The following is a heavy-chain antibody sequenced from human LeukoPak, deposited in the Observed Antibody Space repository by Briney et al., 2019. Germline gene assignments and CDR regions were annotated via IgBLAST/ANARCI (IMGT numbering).Heavy chain of an antibody. Sequence: GGSLRLSCAASGFTFSSYEMNWVRQAPGKGLEWVSYISSSGSTIYYADSVKGRFTISRDNAKNSLYLQMNSLRAEDTAVYYCARASTGAAVNWFFDLWGRGTLVTVSS. J-gene: IGHJ2*01. CDR2: ISSSGSTI. CDR3: ARASTGAAVNWFFDL. CDR1: GFTFSSYE. V-gene: IGHV3-48*03. D-gene: IGHD2-15*01.